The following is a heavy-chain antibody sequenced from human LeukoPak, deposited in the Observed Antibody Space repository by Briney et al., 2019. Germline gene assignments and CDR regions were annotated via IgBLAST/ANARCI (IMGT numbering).Heavy chain of an antibody. CDR2: ISGSGGST. CDR3: AKATLGYCSGGSCYYFDY. CDR1: GFTFSSYA. J-gene: IGHJ4*02. Sequence: GGSLRLSCAASGFTFSSYAMSWGRQAPGKGLEWVSAISGSGGSTYYADSVKGRFTISRDNSKNTLYLQMNSLRAEDTAVYYCAKATLGYCSGGSCYYFDYWGQGTLVTVSS. D-gene: IGHD2-15*01. V-gene: IGHV3-23*01.